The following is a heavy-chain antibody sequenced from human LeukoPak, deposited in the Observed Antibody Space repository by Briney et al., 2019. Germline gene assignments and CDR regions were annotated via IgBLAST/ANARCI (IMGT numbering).Heavy chain of an antibody. CDR3: AKVRPGYSNYFYFMDV. D-gene: IGHD5-18*01. Sequence: GGSLRLSCAASGFNLSRFAMTWVRQAPGMGLEWVSSLNDSGEIYYYADSVKGRFTISRDSSKNMLFLRLTNLRAEDTAVYYCAKVRPGYSNYFYFMDVWATGTTVTVSS. V-gene: IGHV3-23*01. CDR2: LNDSGEIY. CDR1: GFNLSRFA. J-gene: IGHJ6*03.